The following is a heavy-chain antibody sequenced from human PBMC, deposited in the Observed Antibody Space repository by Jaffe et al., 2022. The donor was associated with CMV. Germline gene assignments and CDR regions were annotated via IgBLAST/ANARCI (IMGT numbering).Heavy chain of an antibody. D-gene: IGHD3-22*01. Sequence: EVQLVESGGGLVQPGGSLRLSCAASGFTFSDHYMDWVRQAPGKGLEWVGRTRNKANSYTTEYAASVKGRFTISRDDSKNSLYLQMNSLKTEDTAVYYCVGGYYYDSSGYYPNYYYYMDVWGKGTTVTVSS. CDR2: TRNKANSYTT. J-gene: IGHJ6*03. CDR3: VGGYYYDSSGYYPNYYYYMDV. CDR1: GFTFSDHY. V-gene: IGHV3-72*01.